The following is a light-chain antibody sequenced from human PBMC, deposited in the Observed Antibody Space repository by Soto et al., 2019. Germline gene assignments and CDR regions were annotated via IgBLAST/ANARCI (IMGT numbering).Light chain of an antibody. CDR3: QQHRRYPVT. V-gene: IGKV1-39*01. CDR1: QSISSY. Sequence: DIQMTQSPSSLSASVGDRVTITCRASQSISSYLNWYQQKPGKAPKLLIYAASSLQSGVPSRFSGSGSGTEFTLTISSRQPEDFASYYCQQHRRYPVTFGGGTKVDIK. J-gene: IGKJ4*01. CDR2: AAS.